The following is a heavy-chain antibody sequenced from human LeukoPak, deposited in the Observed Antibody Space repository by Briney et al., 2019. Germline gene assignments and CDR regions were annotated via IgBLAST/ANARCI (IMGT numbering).Heavy chain of an antibody. Sequence: ASVKVSCKASGYTFTDYYMHWVRQAPGQGFEWMGWINPNDGDTNYAQKFQGRVTMTSDTSISTAHMEVSRLRSDDTAVYYCARANFLYCSSSTCLFDHWGQGTLVTVSS. CDR1: GYTFTDYY. CDR3: ARANFLYCSSSTCLFDH. D-gene: IGHD2-2*01. CDR2: INPNDGDT. J-gene: IGHJ4*02. V-gene: IGHV1-2*02.